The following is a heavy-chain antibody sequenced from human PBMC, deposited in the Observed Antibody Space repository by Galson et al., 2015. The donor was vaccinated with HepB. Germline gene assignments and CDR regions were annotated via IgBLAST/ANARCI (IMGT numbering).Heavy chain of an antibody. CDR3: ARDLDATMAYYYYGMDV. CDR1: GYTFNTYH. D-gene: IGHD5-18*01. Sequence: SVKVSCKASGYTFNTYHINWVRQAPGQGLEWMGIINPSGGRTDYAQKFQGRVTMTSDMSTSTVYMELSSLRSEDTAVYYCARDLDATMAYYYYGMDVWGQGTTVIVSS. J-gene: IGHJ6*02. V-gene: IGHV1-46*02. CDR2: INPSGGRT.